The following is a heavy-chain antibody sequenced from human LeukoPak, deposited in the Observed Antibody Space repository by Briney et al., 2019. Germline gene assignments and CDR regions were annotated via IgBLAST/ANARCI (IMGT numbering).Heavy chain of an antibody. CDR3: ARSQGIAAAGPAFDI. J-gene: IGHJ3*02. D-gene: IGHD6-13*01. V-gene: IGHV3-30-3*01. CDR1: GFTFSSYA. CDR2: ISYDGSNK. Sequence: PGGSLRLSCAASGFTFSSYAMHWVRQAPGKGLEWVAVISYDGSNKYYADSVKGRFTISRDNAKNTLYLQMNSLRAEDTAVYYCARSQGIAAAGPAFDIWGQGTMVTVSS.